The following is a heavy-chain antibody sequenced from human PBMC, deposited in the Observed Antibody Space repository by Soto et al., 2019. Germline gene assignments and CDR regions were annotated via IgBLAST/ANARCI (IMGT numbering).Heavy chain of an antibody. D-gene: IGHD6-13*01. V-gene: IGHV3-33*01. CDR1: GFTFSSYG. CDR3: ARDTGSSWYQYFQH. J-gene: IGHJ1*01. CDR2: IWYDGSNK. Sequence: QVQLVESGGGVVQPGRSLRLSCAASGFTFSSYGMHWVRQAPGKGLEWVAVIWYDGSNKYYADSVKGRFTISRDNSKNTLYLQMNSLRAEDTAVYYYARDTGSSWYQYFQHWGQGTLVTVSS.